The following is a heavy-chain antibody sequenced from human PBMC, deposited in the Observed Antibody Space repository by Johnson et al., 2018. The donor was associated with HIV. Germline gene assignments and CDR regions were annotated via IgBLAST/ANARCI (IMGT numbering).Heavy chain of an antibody. D-gene: IGHD6-6*01. CDR3: AKGGIATRFFDI. CDR2: IRFDETIK. Sequence: QVQLVESGGGVVQPGGSLRLSCAASGFTFNNYGMHWVRQSPGKGLEWVAFIRFDETIKYYADSVKGRFTISRDNSKNTLYLQMNSLRAEDTALYYCAKGGIATRFFDIWGQGTMVTVSS. J-gene: IGHJ3*02. CDR1: GFTFNNYG. V-gene: IGHV3-30*02.